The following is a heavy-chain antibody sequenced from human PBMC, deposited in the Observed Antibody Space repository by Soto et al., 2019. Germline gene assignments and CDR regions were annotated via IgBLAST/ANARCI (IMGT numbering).Heavy chain of an antibody. D-gene: IGHD2-15*01. Sequence: PGGSLRLSCAASGFTFSSYSMNWVRQAPGKGLEWVSSISSSSSYIYYADSVKDRFTISRDNAKNSLYLQMNSLRAEDTAVYYCARDVCSGGSCYGAPDYWGQGTLVTVSS. V-gene: IGHV3-21*01. J-gene: IGHJ4*02. CDR2: ISSSSSYI. CDR3: ARDVCSGGSCYGAPDY. CDR1: GFTFSSYS.